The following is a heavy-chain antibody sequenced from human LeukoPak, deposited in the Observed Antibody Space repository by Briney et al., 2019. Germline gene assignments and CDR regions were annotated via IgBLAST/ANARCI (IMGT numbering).Heavy chain of an antibody. CDR2: IDPSDSYT. D-gene: IGHD6-13*01. CDR3: ASSRIAAAGTFDY. J-gene: IGHJ4*02. Sequence: GESLKISCKGSGYSFTSYWISWVRQMPGKGLEWMGRIDPSDSYTNYSPSFQGHVTISADKSISTAYLQWSSLKASDTAMYYCASSRIAAAGTFDYWGQGTLATVSS. CDR1: GYSFTSYW. V-gene: IGHV5-10-1*01.